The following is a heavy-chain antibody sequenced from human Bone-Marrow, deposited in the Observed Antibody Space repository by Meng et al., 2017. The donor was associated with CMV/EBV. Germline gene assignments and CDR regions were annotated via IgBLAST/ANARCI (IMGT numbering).Heavy chain of an antibody. D-gene: IGHD1-20*01. J-gene: IGHJ4*02. CDR2: IYHSGST. Sequence: SETLSLTCTVSGYSISSGYYWGWIRQPPGKGLEWIGSIYHSGSTYYNPSLKSRVTISVDTSKNQFSLKLSSVTAADTAVYYCAREIGLTGTFDYCGQGTLVTVSS. V-gene: IGHV4-38-2*02. CDR1: GYSISSGYY. CDR3: AREIGLTGTFDY.